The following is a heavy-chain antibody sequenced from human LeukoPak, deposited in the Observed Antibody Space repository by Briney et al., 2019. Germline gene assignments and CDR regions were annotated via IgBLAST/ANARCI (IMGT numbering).Heavy chain of an antibody. CDR1: GDSVSSGSSY. J-gene: IGHJ4*02. D-gene: IGHD6-13*01. V-gene: IGHV4-61*01. CDR3: ARVLSGTCFDY. CDR2: ISYSGST. Sequence: PSETLSLTCTVSGDSVSSGSSYWSWIRQPPGKGLEWIGYISYSGSTNYDPSLKSRVTISVDTSNNQFSLKLTSVTAADTAVYYCARVLSGTCFDYWGQGTLVTVSS.